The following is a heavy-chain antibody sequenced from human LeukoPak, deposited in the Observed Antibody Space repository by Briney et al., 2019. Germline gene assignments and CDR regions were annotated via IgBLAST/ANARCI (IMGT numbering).Heavy chain of an antibody. Sequence: SETLSLTCTVSGGSISSYYWSWIRQPPGKGLEWIGYIYYSGSANYNPSLKSRVTISVDTSKNQFSLKLSSVTAADTAVYYCARGYGDYHYYFEYWGQGTLVTVSS. CDR3: ARGYGDYHYYFEY. D-gene: IGHD4-17*01. V-gene: IGHV4-59*01. CDR1: GGSISSYY. J-gene: IGHJ4*02. CDR2: IYYSGSA.